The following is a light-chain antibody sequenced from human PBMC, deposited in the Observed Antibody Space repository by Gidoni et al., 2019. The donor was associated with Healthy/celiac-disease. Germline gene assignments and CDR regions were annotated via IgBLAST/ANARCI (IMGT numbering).Light chain of an antibody. CDR1: QSLVHSNGYNY. J-gene: IGKJ5*01. CDR2: LGS. V-gene: IGKV2-28*01. CDR3: MQALQTLPT. Sequence: DIVMTQSPLSLPVTPGEPASISCRSSQSLVHSNGYNYLDWYLQKPGQSPQLLIYLGSNRASGVPDRFSGSGSGTDFTLKISRVEAEDVGVYYCMQALQTLPTFGQGTRLEIK.